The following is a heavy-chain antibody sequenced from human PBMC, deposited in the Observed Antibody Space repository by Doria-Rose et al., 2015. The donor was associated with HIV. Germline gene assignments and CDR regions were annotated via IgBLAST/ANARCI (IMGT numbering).Heavy chain of an antibody. CDR1: GGSISGFY. CDR2: IYYAGAT. V-gene: IGHV4-59*01. CDR3: ARALDYDTGESDAFDI. D-gene: IGHD3-22*01. J-gene: IGHJ3*02. Sequence: QVQLQESGPGLVKPSETLSLTCTVSGGSISGFYWSWFRQPPGKGLEWVGYIYYAGATYYTPSLNSRVTISLDMSKNQLSLRLRSVTAADTAFYYCARALDYDTGESDAFDIWGQGTLVTVSS.